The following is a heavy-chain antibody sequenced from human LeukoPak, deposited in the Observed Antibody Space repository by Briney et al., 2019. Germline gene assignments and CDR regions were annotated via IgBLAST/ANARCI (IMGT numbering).Heavy chain of an antibody. CDR2: ISGSGGSA. CDR1: GFTFSSYA. Sequence: GGSLRLSCAASGFTFSSYAMSWVRQAPGKGLEWVSAISGSGGSAYYADSVKGRFTISRDNSKNTLYLQMNSLRAEDTAVYYCAKGRYSSSWYYFDYWGQGTLVTVSS. J-gene: IGHJ4*02. CDR3: AKGRYSSSWYYFDY. D-gene: IGHD6-13*01. V-gene: IGHV3-23*01.